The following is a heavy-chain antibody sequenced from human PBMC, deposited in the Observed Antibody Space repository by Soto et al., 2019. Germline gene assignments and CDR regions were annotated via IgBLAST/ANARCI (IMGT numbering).Heavy chain of an antibody. CDR1: GFTLSSNY. D-gene: IGHD2-15*01. V-gene: IGHV3-66*01. CDR3: ARVEVVVAQDAFDI. Sequence: GGSLRLSCAASGFTLSSNYMSLGRPAPGKGLEWVSVIYSGGSTYYADSVKGRFTISRDNSKNTLYLQMNSLRAEDTAVYYCARVEVVVAQDAFDIWGQGTMVTVSS. J-gene: IGHJ3*02. CDR2: IYSGGST.